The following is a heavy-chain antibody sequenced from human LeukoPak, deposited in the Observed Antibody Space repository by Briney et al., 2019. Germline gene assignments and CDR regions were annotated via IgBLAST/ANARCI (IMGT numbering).Heavy chain of an antibody. CDR3: ARVYYYDSGSRWGDYFDY. CDR2: IKQDGSEK. J-gene: IGHJ4*02. V-gene: IGHV3-7*01. Sequence: PGGSLRLSCAASGFTFSSYEMNWVRQAPGKGLEWVANIKQDGSEKYYMDSVKGRFTISRDNAKNSLYLQMNSLRAEDTAVYYCARVYYYDSGSRWGDYFDYWGQGTLVTVSS. D-gene: IGHD3-10*01. CDR1: GFTFSSYE.